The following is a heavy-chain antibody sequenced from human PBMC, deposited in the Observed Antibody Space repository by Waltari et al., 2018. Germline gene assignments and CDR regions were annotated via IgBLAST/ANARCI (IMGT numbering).Heavy chain of an antibody. Sequence: QVQLQESGPGLVKPSETLSLTCTVSGGSISSYYWSWIRQPPGQGLEWIGYIYYSGSTNYNPSLKSRVTISVDTSKNQFSLKLSSVTAADTAVYYCARVLDYYDSSGYFFDAFDIWGQGKMVTVSS. V-gene: IGHV4-59*01. CDR3: ARVLDYYDSSGYFFDAFDI. CDR2: IYYSGST. D-gene: IGHD3-22*01. CDR1: GGSISSYY. J-gene: IGHJ3*02.